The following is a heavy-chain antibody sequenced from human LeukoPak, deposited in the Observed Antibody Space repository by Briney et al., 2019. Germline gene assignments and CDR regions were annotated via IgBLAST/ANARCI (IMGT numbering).Heavy chain of an antibody. CDR1: GFTFSSYA. CDR3: AKASGAVVVAAPSGYYYGMDV. V-gene: IGHV3-23*01. CDR2: ISGSGAST. D-gene: IGHD2-15*01. J-gene: IGHJ6*02. Sequence: GVSLRLSCAASGFTFSSYAMAWVRQAPGKGLEWVSAISGSGASTYNADSVKGRFTISRENSKNTLFLQMNSLRAEDTAVYYCAKASGAVVVAAPSGYYYGMDVWGQGTTVTVSS.